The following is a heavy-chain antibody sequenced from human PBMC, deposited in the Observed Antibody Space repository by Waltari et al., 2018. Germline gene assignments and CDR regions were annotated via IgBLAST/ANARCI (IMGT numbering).Heavy chain of an antibody. V-gene: IGHV4-39*01. CDR3: AIPSIVGATYYYYSMDV. J-gene: IGHJ6*04. Sequence: QLQLQESGPGLVKPSETLSLTCTVSGGSISSSSYYWGWVRQPPGKGLEWIGSIYYSGTTYYNPSLKSRVTISVDTSKNQFSLNLNSVTAADTAVYYCAIPSIVGATYYYYSMDVWGKGTTVTVSS. D-gene: IGHD1-26*01. CDR1: GGSISSSSYY. CDR2: IYYSGTT.